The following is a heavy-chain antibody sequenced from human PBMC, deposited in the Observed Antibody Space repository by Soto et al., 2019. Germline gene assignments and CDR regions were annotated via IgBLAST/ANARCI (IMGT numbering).Heavy chain of an antibody. V-gene: IGHV4-39*02. CDR1: GGSISSRSYY. J-gene: IGHJ5*02. D-gene: IGHD3-22*01. Sequence: SETLSLTCTVSGGSISSRSYYRAWIRHPPGKGLEWIATIYYNGNTYYNPSLKSRATISVDASENRFSLKLRSVTAADTAVYYCARGFGGYSWFDPWGQGTLVTVSS. CDR2: IYYNGNT. CDR3: ARGFGGYSWFDP.